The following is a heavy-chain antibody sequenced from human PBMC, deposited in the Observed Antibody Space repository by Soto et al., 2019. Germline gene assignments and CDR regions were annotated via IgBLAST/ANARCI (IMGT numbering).Heavy chain of an antibody. CDR3: ARVGVNCSITSCLYLRYYYYGMDV. CDR1: GFTFSSYA. D-gene: IGHD2-2*01. Sequence: GGSLRLSCAASGFTFSSYAMHWVRQAPGKGLEWVAVISYDGSNKYYADSVKGRFTISRDNSKNTLYLQMNSLRAEDTAVYYCARVGVNCSITSCLYLRYYYYGMDVWGQGTTVTVSS. J-gene: IGHJ6*02. V-gene: IGHV3-30-3*01. CDR2: ISYDGSNK.